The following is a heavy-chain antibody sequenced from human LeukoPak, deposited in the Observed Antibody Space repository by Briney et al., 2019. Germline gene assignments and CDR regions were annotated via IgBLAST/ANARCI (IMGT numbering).Heavy chain of an antibody. CDR1: GGSFSGYY. D-gene: IGHD2-21*02. CDR2: IYYSGST. J-gene: IGHJ6*02. CDR3: ARGEVTAIPGYDYSYGMDV. V-gene: IGHV4-31*11. Sequence: KPSETLSLTCAVYGGSFSGYYWSWIRQHPGKGLEWIGYIYYSGSTYYNPSLKSRVTISVDTSKNQFSLKLSSVTAADTAVYYCARGEVTAIPGYDYSYGMDVWGQGTTVTVSS.